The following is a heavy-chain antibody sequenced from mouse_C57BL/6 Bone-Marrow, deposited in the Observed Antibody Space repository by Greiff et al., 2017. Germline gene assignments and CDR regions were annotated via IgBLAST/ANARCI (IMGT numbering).Heavy chain of an antibody. CDR2: ISSGSSTI. V-gene: IGHV5-17*01. CDR1: GFTFSDYG. J-gene: IGHJ3*01. Sequence: EVKLVESGGGLVKPGGSLKLSCAASGFTFSDYGMHWVRQAPEKGLEWVAYISSGSSTIYYADTVKGRFTISRDNAKNTLFLQMTSLRSEDTAMYDCARDYYYGDSWFAYWGQGTLVTVSA. D-gene: IGHD1-1*01. CDR3: ARDYYYGDSWFAY.